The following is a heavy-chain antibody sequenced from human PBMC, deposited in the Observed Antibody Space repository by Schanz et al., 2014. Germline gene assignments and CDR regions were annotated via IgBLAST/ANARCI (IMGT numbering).Heavy chain of an antibody. CDR3: ARELVTYYGSGPPTYPRLYGMDV. CDR1: GYTFSSYG. Sequence: QVHLVQSGAEVRKPGASVKVSCKASGYTFSSYGLSWVRQAPGQGLEWLGWITVYNGNTNYAQKHQGRVTMTPDTSTSTAYMELRSLRSDDTAVYFCARELVTYYGSGPPTYPRLYGMDVWGQGTTVTVSS. CDR2: ITVYNGNT. J-gene: IGHJ6*02. D-gene: IGHD3-10*01. V-gene: IGHV1-18*04.